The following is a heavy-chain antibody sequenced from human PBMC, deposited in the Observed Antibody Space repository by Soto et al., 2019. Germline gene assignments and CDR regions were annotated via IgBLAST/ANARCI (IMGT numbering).Heavy chain of an antibody. CDR1: GFIVSSNQ. CDR2: IYSGHTT. Sequence: EVQLVESGGGLIQPGGSLRLSCVASGFIVSSNQMSWVSQAQGKGLEWVSVIYSGHTTYYADSVEGRFTISREDSKNTLYLQMNSLRVEDTAVYYCVRGPSDHKLRLVEWPYGDYWGQGALVTVSS. V-gene: IGHV3-53*01. CDR3: VRGPSDHKLRLVEWPYGDY. D-gene: IGHD3-3*01. J-gene: IGHJ4*02.